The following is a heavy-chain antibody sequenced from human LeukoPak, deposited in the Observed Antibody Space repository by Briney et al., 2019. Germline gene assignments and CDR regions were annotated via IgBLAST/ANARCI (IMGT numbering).Heavy chain of an antibody. D-gene: IGHD3-10*01. Sequence: ASVKVSCKASGYTFTSYAMNWVRQAPGQGLEWMGWINAGNGNTKYSQEFQGRVTITRDTSASTAYMELSSLRSEDMAVYYCASGAYGSGSYYTFPSYWGQGTLVTVSS. CDR2: INAGNGNT. V-gene: IGHV1-3*03. CDR1: GYTFTSYA. CDR3: ASGAYGSGSYYTFPSY. J-gene: IGHJ4*02.